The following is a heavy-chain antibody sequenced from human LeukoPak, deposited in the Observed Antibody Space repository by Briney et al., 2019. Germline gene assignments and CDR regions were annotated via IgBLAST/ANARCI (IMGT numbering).Heavy chain of an antibody. V-gene: IGHV1-18*01. CDR3: ARDLSGYYDSSGYXPTFDY. Sequence: GASVKVSCKASGYTFTSYGISWVRQAPGQGLEWMGWISAYNGNTNYAQKLQGRDTMTTDTSTSTAYMELRSLRSDDTAVYYCARDLSGYYDSSGYXPTFDYWGQGTLVTVSS. J-gene: IGHJ4*02. D-gene: IGHD3-22*01. CDR1: GYTFTSYG. CDR2: ISAYNGNT.